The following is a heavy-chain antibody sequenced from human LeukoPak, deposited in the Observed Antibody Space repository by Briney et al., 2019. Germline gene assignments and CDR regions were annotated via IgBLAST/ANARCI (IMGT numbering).Heavy chain of an antibody. D-gene: IGHD2/OR15-2a*01. J-gene: IGHJ6*03. CDR1: GFSFSTYS. Sequence: GGSLRLSCAASGFSFSTYSMNWVRQAPGEGLEWLAYLANDDSITYYADSVRGRFTLSKDNAKNSVYLQMNSLRADDTAVYYCAKIKGPTLSTCYMDVWGSGTTVTVSS. V-gene: IGHV3-48*04. CDR2: LANDDSIT. CDR3: AKIKGPTLSTCYMDV.